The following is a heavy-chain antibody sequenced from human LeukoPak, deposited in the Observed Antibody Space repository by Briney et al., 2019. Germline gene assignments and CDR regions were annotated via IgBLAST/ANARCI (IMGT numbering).Heavy chain of an antibody. V-gene: IGHV1-58*02. Sequence: ASVKVSCKASGFTFTSSAMQWVRQARGQRLEWIGWIVVGSGNTNYAQKFQGRVTMTRDTSISTAYMELSGLRSDDTAVYYCARANMVRGVGLFFDRNWFDPWGQGTLVTVSS. D-gene: IGHD3-10*01. CDR1: GFTFTSSA. CDR2: IVVGSGNT. CDR3: ARANMVRGVGLFFDRNWFDP. J-gene: IGHJ5*02.